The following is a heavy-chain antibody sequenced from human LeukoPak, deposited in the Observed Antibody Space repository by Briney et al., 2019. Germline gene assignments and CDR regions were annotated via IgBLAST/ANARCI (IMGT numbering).Heavy chain of an antibody. CDR1: GFTFSNAW. CDR3: ARITYYYDSSGYSDAFDI. J-gene: IGHJ3*02. D-gene: IGHD3-22*01. CDR2: TRNKANSYTT. V-gene: IGHV3-72*01. Sequence: GGSLRLSCAASGFTFSNAWMSWVRQAPGKGLEWVGRTRNKANSYTTEYAASVKGRFTISRDDSKNSLYLQMNSLKTEDTAVYYCARITYYYDSSGYSDAFDIWGQGTMVTVSS.